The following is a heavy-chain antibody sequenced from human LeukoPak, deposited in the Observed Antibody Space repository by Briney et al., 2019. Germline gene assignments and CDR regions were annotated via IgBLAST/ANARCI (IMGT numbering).Heavy chain of an antibody. J-gene: IGHJ4*02. CDR3: AKDKGRTMVRGSFDY. CDR2: ISGSGGST. D-gene: IGHD3-10*01. Sequence: GGSLRLSCAASGFTFSSYAMSWVRQAPGKGLEWVSAISGSGGSTYYADSEKGRFTISRDNSKNTLYLQMNSLRAEDTAVYYCAKDKGRTMVRGSFDYWGQGTLVTVSS. CDR1: GFTFSSYA. V-gene: IGHV3-23*01.